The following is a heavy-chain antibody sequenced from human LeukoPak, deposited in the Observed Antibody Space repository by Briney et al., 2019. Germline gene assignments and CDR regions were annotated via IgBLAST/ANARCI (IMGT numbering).Heavy chain of an antibody. Sequence: SETLSLTCAVSGASVSGSNYYWGWIRQPPGKGLEWIGNIYSSGSTYYNASLQSRVTISIDTSKNQFSLKLSSVTAADTAVYYCARGRAAAAGGGIDFDYWGQGTLVTVSS. J-gene: IGHJ4*02. CDR2: IYSSGST. CDR3: ARGRAAAAGGGIDFDY. CDR1: GASVSGSNYY. V-gene: IGHV4-39*07. D-gene: IGHD6-13*01.